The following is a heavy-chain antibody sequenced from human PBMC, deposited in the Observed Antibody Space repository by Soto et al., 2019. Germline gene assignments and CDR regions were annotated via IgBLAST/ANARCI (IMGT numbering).Heavy chain of an antibody. J-gene: IGHJ4*02. Sequence: GGSLRLSCAASGFTFSSYGMHWVRQAPGKGLEWVAVISCDGSNKYYADSVKGRFTISRDNSKNTLYLQMNSLRAEDTAVYYCAKEGDTAMAWTLDYWGQGTLVTVSS. CDR3: AKEGDTAMAWTLDY. V-gene: IGHV3-30*18. CDR2: ISCDGSNK. D-gene: IGHD5-18*01. CDR1: GFTFSSYG.